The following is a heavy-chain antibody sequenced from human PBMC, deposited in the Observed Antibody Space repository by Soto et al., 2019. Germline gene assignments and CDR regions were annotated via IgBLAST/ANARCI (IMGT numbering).Heavy chain of an antibody. J-gene: IGHJ5*02. Sequence: ASVKVSCKASGYTFTSYGISWVRQAPGQGLEWMGWISAYNGNTNYAQKIQGRVTMTTDTSTSTAYMELRSLRSDDTAVYYCARDRPIVVVPAAMPGPYNWFDPWGQGTLVTVSS. D-gene: IGHD2-2*01. CDR3: ARDRPIVVVPAAMPGPYNWFDP. CDR1: GYTFTSYG. V-gene: IGHV1-18*01. CDR2: ISAYNGNT.